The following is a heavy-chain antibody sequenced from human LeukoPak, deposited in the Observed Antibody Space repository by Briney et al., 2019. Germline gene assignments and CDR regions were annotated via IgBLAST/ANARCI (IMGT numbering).Heavy chain of an antibody. J-gene: IGHJ6*02. V-gene: IGHV4-39*01. D-gene: IGHD3-22*01. CDR3: ARSSGYYSHPNPYYYYYGMDV. Sequence: SETLSLTCTVSGGSISSSSYYWGWIRQPPGKGLEWIGSIYYSGSTYYNPSLKSRVTISVDTSKNQFSLKLSSVTAADTAVYYCARSSGYYSHPNPYYYYYGMDVWGQGTTVTVSS. CDR2: IYYSGST. CDR1: GGSISSSSYY.